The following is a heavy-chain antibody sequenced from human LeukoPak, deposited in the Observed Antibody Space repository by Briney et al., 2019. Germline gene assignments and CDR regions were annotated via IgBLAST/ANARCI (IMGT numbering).Heavy chain of an antibody. V-gene: IGHV3-7*01. Sequence: GGLRLSCAASGFTFSSYWMSWVRQAPGKGLEWVANIKRDGSEKYYVDFVKGRFTISRDNVTNSLYLQMDSLRAEDTAVYYCARSRSAGYWGQGTLVTVSS. CDR3: ARSRSAGY. CDR2: IKRDGSEK. CDR1: GFTFSSYW. J-gene: IGHJ4*02.